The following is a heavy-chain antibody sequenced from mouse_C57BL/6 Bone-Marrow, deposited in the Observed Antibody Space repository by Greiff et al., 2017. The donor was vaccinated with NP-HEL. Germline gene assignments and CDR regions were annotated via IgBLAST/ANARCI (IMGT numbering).Heavy chain of an antibody. CDR3: ARGDYYGSSLSDY. J-gene: IGHJ2*01. CDR1: GYAFSSSW. Sequence: VKLQRSGPELVKPGASVKISCKASGYAFSSSWMNWVKQRPGKGLEWIGRIYPGDGDTNYNGKFKGKATLTADKSSSTAYMQLSSLTSEDSAVYFCARGDYYGSSLSDYWGQGTTLTVAS. D-gene: IGHD1-1*01. V-gene: IGHV1-82*01. CDR2: IYPGDGDT.